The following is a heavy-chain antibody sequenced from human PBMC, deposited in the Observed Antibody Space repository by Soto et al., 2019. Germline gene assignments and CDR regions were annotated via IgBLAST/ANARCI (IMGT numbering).Heavy chain of an antibody. CDR2: IYWDDDK. CDR3: VHGTLGSYGHVYIDY. V-gene: IGHV2-5*02. J-gene: IGHJ4*02. Sequence: GSGPTLVNPTQTLTLTCSLSGFSVSSNGARVGWIRQPPGKALEWLALIYWDDDKKYNPSLKSRLTITKDTSENQVVLTVTDVDPADTATYYCVHGTLGSYGHVYIDYWGQGTLVTVSS. CDR1: GFSVSSNGAR. D-gene: IGHD5-18*01.